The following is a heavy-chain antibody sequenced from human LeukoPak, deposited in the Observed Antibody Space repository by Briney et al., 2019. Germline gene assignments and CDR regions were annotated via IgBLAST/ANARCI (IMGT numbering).Heavy chain of an antibody. J-gene: IGHJ6*03. CDR3: GRDALVGYFSYYYMDV. Sequence: SETLSLTCTVSGGSISSHYWTWMRQSPVKGLEWIGDISNSGSTSYNPSLKSRVTISMDTSKNQFSLKLSSVTAADTAVYYCGRDALVGYFSYYYMDVWGKGTTVTVSS. CDR2: ISNSGST. CDR1: GGSISSHY. D-gene: IGHD2-15*01. V-gene: IGHV4-59*11.